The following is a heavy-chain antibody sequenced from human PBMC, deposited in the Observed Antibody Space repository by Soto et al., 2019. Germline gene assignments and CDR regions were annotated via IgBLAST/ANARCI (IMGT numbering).Heavy chain of an antibody. Sequence: QVQLVQSGAEVKKPGSSVKVSCKASGGTFSSYAISWVRQAPGPGLEWMGGIIPIFGTANYAQKFQGRVTITADESTSTAYMELSSLRPEDTAVYYCAREAASGSHIGYWGQGTLVTVSS. CDR3: AREAASGSHIGY. D-gene: IGHD3-22*01. J-gene: IGHJ4*02. CDR2: IIPIFGTA. CDR1: GGTFSSYA. V-gene: IGHV1-69*01.